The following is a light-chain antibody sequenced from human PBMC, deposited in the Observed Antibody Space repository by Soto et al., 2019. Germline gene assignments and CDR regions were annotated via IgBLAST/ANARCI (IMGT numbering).Light chain of an antibody. J-gene: IGLJ1*01. CDR1: SSNIGAGYD. Sequence: QSVRTQPPSVSGAPGQRVTISCTGSSSNIGAGYDVHWYQQLPGTAPKLLIYGNSNRPSGVPDRFSGSKSGTSASLAITGLQAEDEADYYCQSYDSSLSGFYVFGTGTRSPS. CDR3: QSYDSSLSGFYV. V-gene: IGLV1-40*01. CDR2: GNS.